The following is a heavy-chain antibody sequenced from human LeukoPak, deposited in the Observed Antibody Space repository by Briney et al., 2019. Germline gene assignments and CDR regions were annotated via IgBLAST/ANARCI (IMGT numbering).Heavy chain of an antibody. CDR2: ISYDGSNK. CDR1: GFTFSSYA. CDR3: ARGPLYCSSTSCYALNFDY. D-gene: IGHD2-2*01. V-gene: IGHV3-30-3*01. J-gene: IGHJ4*02. Sequence: PGGSLRLSCAASGFTFSSYAMHWVRQAPGKGLEWVAVISYDGSNKYYADSVKGRFTISRDNSKNTLYLQMNSLRAEDTAVYYCARGPLYCSSTSCYALNFDYWGQGTLVTVSS.